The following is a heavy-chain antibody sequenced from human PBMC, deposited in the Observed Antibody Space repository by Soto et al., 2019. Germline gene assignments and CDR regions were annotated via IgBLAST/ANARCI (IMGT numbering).Heavy chain of an antibody. J-gene: IGHJ4*02. Sequence: EVQLLESGGGLAQPGGSLRVSCAASGFPFSDYAMSWVHQAPGKGLEWVSIITATDGSTYYADSVKGRFTISRDDAKNTLHLQMNSLRVEDTAVYYCVKGLYVWGVTGDYWGQGTLVTVSS. CDR2: ITATDGST. CDR1: GFPFSDYA. D-gene: IGHD3-16*01. V-gene: IGHV3-23*01. CDR3: VKGLYVWGVTGDY.